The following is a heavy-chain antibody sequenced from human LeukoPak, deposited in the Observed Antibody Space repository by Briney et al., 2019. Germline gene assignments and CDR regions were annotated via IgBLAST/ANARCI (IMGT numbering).Heavy chain of an antibody. Sequence: GGSLRLSCAASGFTFSSYAMHWVRQAPGKGLEWVAVTSSDGNIKYYADSVKGRFTISRDNSENTLYLQMNSLRGEDTGVYYCARDPVPATARHFDYWGQGTLVTVSS. CDR2: TSSDGNIK. J-gene: IGHJ4*02. V-gene: IGHV3-30-3*01. D-gene: IGHD1-1*01. CDR3: ARDPVPATARHFDY. CDR1: GFTFSSYA.